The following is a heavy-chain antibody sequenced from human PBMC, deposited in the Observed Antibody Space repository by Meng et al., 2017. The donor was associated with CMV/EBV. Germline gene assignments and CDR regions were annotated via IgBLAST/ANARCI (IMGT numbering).Heavy chain of an antibody. J-gene: IGHJ4*02. V-gene: IGHV3-48*04. CDR2: ISSSGSTI. Sequence: GESLKISCAASGFTFSSYSMNWVRQAPGKGLEWVSYISSSGSTIYYADSVKGRFTISRDNAKNSLYLQMNSLRAEETAVYYCARVQQLARGFDYWGQGTLVTVSS. CDR3: ARVQQLARGFDY. CDR1: GFTFSSYS. D-gene: IGHD6-6*01.